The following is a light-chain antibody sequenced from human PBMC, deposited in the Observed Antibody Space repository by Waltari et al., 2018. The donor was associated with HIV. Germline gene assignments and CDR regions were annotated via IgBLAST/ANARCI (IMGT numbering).Light chain of an antibody. V-gene: IGLV2-14*01. CDR2: EVS. J-gene: IGLJ1*01. CDR3: SSYTSSSSYV. Sequence: QSALTQPASVSGSPGQSITISCTGTSSDVGGYNYVSWYQQHPGKAPKLMIYEVSNLPSGVSNRFSVSKSGNTASLTISGLQAEDEADYYCSSYTSSSSYVFGTGTKVTVL. CDR1: SSDVGGYNY.